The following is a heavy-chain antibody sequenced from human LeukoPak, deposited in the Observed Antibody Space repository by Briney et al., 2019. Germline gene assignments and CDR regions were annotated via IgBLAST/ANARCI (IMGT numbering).Heavy chain of an antibody. D-gene: IGHD3-22*01. CDR1: GGSFSGYY. CDR2: INHSGST. V-gene: IGHV4-34*01. CDR3: ARGKPDYYDSSGYYLGGGDFDY. Sequence: SETLSLTCAVYGGSFSGYYWSWIRQPPGKGLEWIGEINHSGSTNYNPSLKSRVTISVDTSKNQFSLKLSSVTAADTAVYYCARGKPDYYDSSGYYLGGGDFDYWGQGTLVTVSS. J-gene: IGHJ4*02.